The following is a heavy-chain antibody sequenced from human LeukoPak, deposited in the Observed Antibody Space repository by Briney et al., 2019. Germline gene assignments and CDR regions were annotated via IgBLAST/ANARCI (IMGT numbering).Heavy chain of an antibody. J-gene: IGHJ1*01. Sequence: KPGASVKVSCKASGYTFTSYGISWVRQAPGQGLEWMGWISAYNGNTNYAQKLQGRVTMTTGTSTSTAYMELRSLRSDDTAVYYCARDLGYCSSTSCRSAEYFQHWGQGTLVTVSS. CDR1: GYTFTSYG. D-gene: IGHD2-2*01. CDR3: ARDLGYCSSTSCRSAEYFQH. CDR2: ISAYNGNT. V-gene: IGHV1-18*01.